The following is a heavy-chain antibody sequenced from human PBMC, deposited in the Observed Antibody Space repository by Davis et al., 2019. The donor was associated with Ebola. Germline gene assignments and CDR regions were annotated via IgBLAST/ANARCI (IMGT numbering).Heavy chain of an antibody. CDR2: IYGDDNK. Sequence: SGPTLAKPTQTLTLTCTFAELPLISRGQGVAWIRQPPGKALEWLALIYGDDNKRHRPSLKSRLTITKDTSINQVVLRMTNMGPADTATYYCAHRRRGDYTAFDIWGQGTSVTVSS. CDR3: AHRRRGDYTAFDI. D-gene: IGHD4-17*01. CDR1: ELPLISRGQG. J-gene: IGHJ3*02. V-gene: IGHV2-5*02.